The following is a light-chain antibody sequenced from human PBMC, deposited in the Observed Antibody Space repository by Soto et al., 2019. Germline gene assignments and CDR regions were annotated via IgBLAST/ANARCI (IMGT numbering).Light chain of an antibody. Sequence: QSVLTQPPSASGTPGQRVTISCSGSSSNIGSYTVNWYQQLPGTAPKLLIYSNNQRPSGVPDRFSGSKSGTSVSLAISGLQSVDEADYYCAAWDDSLNGVVFGGGTKLTVL. J-gene: IGLJ2*01. CDR2: SNN. CDR3: AAWDDSLNGVV. CDR1: SSNIGSYT. V-gene: IGLV1-44*01.